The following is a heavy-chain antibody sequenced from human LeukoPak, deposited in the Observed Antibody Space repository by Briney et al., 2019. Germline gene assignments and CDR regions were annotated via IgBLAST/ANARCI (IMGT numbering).Heavy chain of an antibody. CDR2: ISYDGSNK. V-gene: IGHV3-30-3*01. CDR1: GFTFSSYA. Sequence: PGGSLRLSCAASGFTFSSYAMHWVRQAPGKGLEWVAVISYDGSNKYYADSVKGRFTISRDNSKNTLYLQMNSLRAEDTAVYYCARDGLDAFDIWGQGTMVTVSS. J-gene: IGHJ3*02. CDR3: ARDGLDAFDI.